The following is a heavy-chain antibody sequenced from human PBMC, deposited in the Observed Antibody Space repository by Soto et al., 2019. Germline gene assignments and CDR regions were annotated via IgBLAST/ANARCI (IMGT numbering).Heavy chain of an antibody. D-gene: IGHD1-1*01. CDR1: GGSISSGGYY. V-gene: IGHV4-31*03. CDR2: IYYSGST. Sequence: QVQLQESGPGLVKPSQTLSLTCTVSGGSISSGGYYWSWIRQHPGKGLEWIGYIYYSGSTYYNPSLKSRVXXSXDXXKTQFSLKLSSVTAADTAVYYCARTVQLERHAFDIWGQGTMVTVSS. CDR3: ARTVQLERHAFDI. J-gene: IGHJ3*02.